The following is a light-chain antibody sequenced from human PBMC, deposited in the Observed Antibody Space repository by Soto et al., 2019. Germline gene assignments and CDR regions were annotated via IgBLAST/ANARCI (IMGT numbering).Light chain of an antibody. J-gene: IGKJ1*01. CDR3: QQYGSSPRT. CDR1: ESINRN. Sequence: EIVMTHSPATLSVSPCERVALSGRASESINRNLVWYQKRPGQAPRLVIYGASTRATGIPDRFSGSGSGTDFTLTISRLEPEDFAVYYCQQYGSSPRTFGQGTKVDIK. V-gene: IGKV3-20*01. CDR2: GAS.